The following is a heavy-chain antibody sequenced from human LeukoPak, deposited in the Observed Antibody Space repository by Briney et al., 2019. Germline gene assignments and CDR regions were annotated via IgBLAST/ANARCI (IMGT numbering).Heavy chain of an antibody. D-gene: IGHD3-3*01. CDR2: IRSKAYGGTT. J-gene: IGHJ4*02. V-gene: IGHV3-49*03. Sequence: PGGSLRLSCTASGFTFGDYAMSWFRQAPGKGLEWVGFIRSKAYGGTTEYAASVKGRFTISRDDSKSIAYLQMNSLKTEDTAVYYCTRADFDFWSAPPLDYWGQGTLVTVSS. CDR1: GFTFGDYA. CDR3: TRADFDFWSAPPLDY.